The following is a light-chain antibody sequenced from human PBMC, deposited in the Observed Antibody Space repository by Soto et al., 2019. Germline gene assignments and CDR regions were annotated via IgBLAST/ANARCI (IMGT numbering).Light chain of an antibody. CDR2: GAS. Sequence: TQSPATLSVSPGEVATLSCRASQSIKNLLAWYQQRPGQSPRPLFYGASNRATGIPARFSGSGSGTEFTLTISSLQPDDFATYYCQHYNSYSEEFGQGTKVDIK. J-gene: IGKJ1*01. V-gene: IGKV3-15*01. CDR1: QSIKNL. CDR3: QHYNSYSEE.